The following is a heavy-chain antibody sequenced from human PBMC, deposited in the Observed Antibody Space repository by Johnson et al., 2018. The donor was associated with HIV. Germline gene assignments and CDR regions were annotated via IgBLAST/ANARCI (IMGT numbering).Heavy chain of an antibody. V-gene: IGHV3-11*04. D-gene: IGHD5-18*01. Sequence: QVQVVESGGGLVKPGGSLRLSCAASGFIFSDYYMTWIRQAPGKGLEWLSFISSSGDIIRYADSVKGRFTISRDNSKNTLYLQMNSLRAEDTAVYYCARERTYLDTAMVDAFDIWGQGTMVTVSS. CDR3: ARERTYLDTAMVDAFDI. CDR2: ISSSGDII. J-gene: IGHJ3*02. CDR1: GFIFSDYY.